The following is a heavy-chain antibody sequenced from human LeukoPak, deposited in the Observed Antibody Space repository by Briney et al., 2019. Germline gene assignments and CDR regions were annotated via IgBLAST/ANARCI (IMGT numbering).Heavy chain of an antibody. CDR1: GGTFSSYA. CDR2: IIPIFGTA. V-gene: IGHV1-69*13. CDR3: ASRSVRRAYCSGGSCYSYYFDY. J-gene: IGHJ4*02. Sequence: ASVKVSCKASGGTFSSYAISWVRQAPGHGLEWMGGIIPIFGTANYAQKFQGRVTITADESTSTAYMELSSLRSEDTAVYYCASRSVRRAYCSGGSCYSYYFDYWGQGTLVTVSS. D-gene: IGHD2-15*01.